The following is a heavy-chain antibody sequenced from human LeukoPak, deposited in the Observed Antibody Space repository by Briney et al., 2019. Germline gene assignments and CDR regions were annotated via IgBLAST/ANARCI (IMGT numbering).Heavy chain of an antibody. V-gene: IGHV5-51*01. CDR1: GYSFTSYW. J-gene: IGHJ6*02. Sequence: GESLKISCKGSGYSFTSYWIGWVRQMPGKGLEWMGIIYPGDSDTRYSPSFQGQVTISADKSISTAYLQWSSLKASDTAMYYCARAYGYCSAGSCYYYGMDVWGQGTTVTVSS. CDR2: IYPGDSDT. D-gene: IGHD2-15*01. CDR3: ARAYGYCSAGSCYYYGMDV.